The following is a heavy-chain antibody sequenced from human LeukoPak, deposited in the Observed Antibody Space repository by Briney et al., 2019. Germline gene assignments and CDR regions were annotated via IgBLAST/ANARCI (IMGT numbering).Heavy chain of an antibody. CDR1: GFTFSSYI. D-gene: IGHD6-13*01. CDR2: ISSSSRYI. J-gene: IGHJ4*02. Sequence: PGGSLRLSCAASGFTFSSYIMNWVRQAPGKGLEWVSSISSSSRYIYYADSVKGRFTISRDNAKNSLYLQMNSLRAEDTAVYYCAGGVIAAAGIYDYWGQGTLVTVSS. CDR3: AGGVIAAAGIYDY. V-gene: IGHV3-21*01.